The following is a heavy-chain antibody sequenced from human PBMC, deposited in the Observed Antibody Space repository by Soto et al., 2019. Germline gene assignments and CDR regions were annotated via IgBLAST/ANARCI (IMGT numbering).Heavy chain of an antibody. Sequence: PGGSLRLSCAASGFTFSSYDMHWVRQATGKGLEWVSAIGTAGDTYYPGSVKGRFTISRENAKNSLYLQMNSLRAGDTAVYYCARGLGYCSGGSCSGWFDPWGQGTLVTVSS. V-gene: IGHV3-13*01. J-gene: IGHJ5*02. CDR1: GFTFSSYD. D-gene: IGHD2-15*01. CDR3: ARGLGYCSGGSCSGWFDP. CDR2: IGTAGDT.